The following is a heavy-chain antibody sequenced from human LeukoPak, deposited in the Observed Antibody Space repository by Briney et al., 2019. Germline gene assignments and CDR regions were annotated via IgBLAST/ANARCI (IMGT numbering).Heavy chain of an antibody. J-gene: IGHJ4*02. CDR3: AKRVPYSSATVYFDS. CDR1: GFTISTYG. Sequence: GGSLRLSCAASGFTISTYGMNWVRQTPGKGLDWVSSISDDGKSTYYADSVKGRFTISRDNSKNILYLQMDSLRAEDTAVYYCAKRVPYSSATVYFDSWGQGTLVIVSS. D-gene: IGHD6-19*01. V-gene: IGHV3-23*01. CDR2: ISDDGKST.